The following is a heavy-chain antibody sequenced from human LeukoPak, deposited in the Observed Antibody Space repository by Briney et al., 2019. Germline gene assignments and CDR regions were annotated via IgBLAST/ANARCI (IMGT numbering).Heavy chain of an antibody. CDR2: ISGSGGST. CDR3: ANQYCGSTSCYGAVDY. D-gene: IGHD2-2*01. V-gene: IGHV3-23*01. CDR1: GFTFSSYA. Sequence: GGSLRLSCAASGFTFSSYAMSWVRQAPGKGLEWVSAISGSGGSTYYADSVKGRFTISRDNSKNTLYLQMNSLRAEDTAVYYCANQYCGSTSCYGAVDYWGQGTLVTVSS. J-gene: IGHJ4*02.